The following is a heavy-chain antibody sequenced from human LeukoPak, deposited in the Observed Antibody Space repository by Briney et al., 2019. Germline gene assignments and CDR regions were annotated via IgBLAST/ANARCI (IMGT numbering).Heavy chain of an antibody. CDR2: ICSDGNTK. CDR1: GFNLKVYA. V-gene: IGHV3-30*02. Sequence: GGSLRLSCATSGFNLKVYAMHWVRQAPGKGLEWVAMICSDGNTKFYEHSVSGRFSISRDDYKNTLYLPLTTLRAEDTALYYCVTDPPSSGWAFDYWGQGTLVTVSS. D-gene: IGHD3-22*01. J-gene: IGHJ4*02. CDR3: VTDPPSSGWAFDY.